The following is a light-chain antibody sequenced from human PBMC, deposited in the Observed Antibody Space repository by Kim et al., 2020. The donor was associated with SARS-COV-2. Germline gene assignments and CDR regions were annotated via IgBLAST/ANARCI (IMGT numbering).Light chain of an antibody. CDR1: SGNSNSA. CDR3: QTWGTGSWV. Sequence: ASLKRTCTLSSGNSNSAIAWHQQQPEKGPRYLMKLNSDGSHTKGDGIPDRFSGSSSGAERYLTISSLQSEDDADYYCQTWGTGSWVFGGGTKLTVL. J-gene: IGLJ3*02. CDR2: LNSDGSH. V-gene: IGLV4-69*02.